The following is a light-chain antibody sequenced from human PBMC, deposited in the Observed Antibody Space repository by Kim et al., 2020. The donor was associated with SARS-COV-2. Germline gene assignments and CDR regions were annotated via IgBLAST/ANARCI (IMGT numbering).Light chain of an antibody. CDR3: NSRDRDSTGNLYL. CDR2: DKK. CDR1: TIRNYY. J-gene: IGLJ1*01. Sequence: GKTVKSTCQGDTIRNYYASGYQQKPGQAPVLVMYDKKSRTSGIPDRFSGSRSGNTASLTITGTQAADEADYYCNSRDRDSTGNLYLFGPGTKVTVL. V-gene: IGLV3-19*01.